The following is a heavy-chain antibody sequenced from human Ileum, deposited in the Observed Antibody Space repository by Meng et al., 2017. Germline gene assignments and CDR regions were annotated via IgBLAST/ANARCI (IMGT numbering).Heavy chain of an antibody. Sequence: EVQRVESGEGLVNPGGYLRLYCAASGFTFSRTWMTLVRQAPGKGLEWVGRIKIKTDAGTPGYAAPVKGRFTISINDSKNTLYLQMNSLKTEDTAVYYCTTGKDYWGQGTLVTVSS. CDR1: GFTFSRTW. V-gene: IGHV3-15*01. CDR2: IKIKTDAGTP. J-gene: IGHJ4*02. CDR3: TTGKDY.